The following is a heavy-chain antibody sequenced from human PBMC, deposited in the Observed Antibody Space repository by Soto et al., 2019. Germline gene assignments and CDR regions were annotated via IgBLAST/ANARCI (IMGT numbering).Heavy chain of an antibody. V-gene: IGHV1-2*04. CDR3: ATFNTAMVMGSMDV. CDR1: GYTFTGYY. Sequence: ASVKVSCKASGYTFTGYYMHWVRQAPGRGLEWMGWINPNSGGTNYAQKFQGWVTMTRDTSISTAYMELSRLRSDDTAVYYCATFNTAMVMGSMDVWGQGTTVTVSS. D-gene: IGHD5-18*01. CDR2: INPNSGGT. J-gene: IGHJ6*02.